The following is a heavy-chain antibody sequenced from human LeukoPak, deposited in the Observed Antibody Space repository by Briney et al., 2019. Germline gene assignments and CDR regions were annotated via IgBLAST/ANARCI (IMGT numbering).Heavy chain of an antibody. Sequence: SETLSFTCIVSGGSIFTSFNYWGWIRQPPGKGLEWIGSIFYSGSTDYSPSLKSRVTISVDTSKNQFSLKLSSVTAADTAVYYCARFRVAGTRFFDYWGQGTLVTVSS. CDR1: GGSIFTSFNY. D-gene: IGHD6-19*01. CDR2: IFYSGST. V-gene: IGHV4-39*07. CDR3: ARFRVAGTRFFDY. J-gene: IGHJ4*02.